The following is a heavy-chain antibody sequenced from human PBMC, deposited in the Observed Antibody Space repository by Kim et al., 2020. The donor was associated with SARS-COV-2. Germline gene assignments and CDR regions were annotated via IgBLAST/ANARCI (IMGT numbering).Heavy chain of an antibody. D-gene: IGHD2-15*01. CDR3: ASARKGYCSGGSCYSLDY. CDR2: IWYDGSNK. J-gene: IGHJ4*02. Sequence: GGSLRLSCAASGFTFSSYGMHWVRQAPGKGLEWVAVIWYDGSNKYYADSVKGRFTISRDNSKNTLYLQMNSLRAEDTAVYYCASARKGYCSGGSCYSLDYWGQGTLVTVSS. CDR1: GFTFSSYG. V-gene: IGHV3-33*01.